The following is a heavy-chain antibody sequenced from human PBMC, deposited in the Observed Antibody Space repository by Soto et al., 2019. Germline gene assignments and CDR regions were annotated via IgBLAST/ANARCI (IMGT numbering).Heavy chain of an antibody. CDR3: AREYQFKWFDP. Sequence: NPSETMSLTCAASGGSISSGGYSLSWIQQPPGKGLEWIGYIYHSGSTYYNPSLKSRVTISVDRSKNQFSLKLSSVTAADTAVYYCAREYQFKWFDPWGQGTLVTVSS. D-gene: IGHD2-2*01. CDR2: IYHSGST. J-gene: IGHJ5*02. CDR1: GGSISSGGYS. V-gene: IGHV4-30-2*01.